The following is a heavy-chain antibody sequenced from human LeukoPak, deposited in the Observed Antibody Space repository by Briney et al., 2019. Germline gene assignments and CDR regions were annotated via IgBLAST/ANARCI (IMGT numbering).Heavy chain of an antibody. D-gene: IGHD3-9*01. CDR1: GYTFTCYY. CDR2: INPNSGGT. J-gene: IGHJ3*02. V-gene: IGHV1-2*02. Sequence: ASVKVSCKASGYTFTCYYMHWVRQAPGQGLEWMGWINPNSGGTNYAQKFQGRVTMTRDTSISTAYMELSRLRSDDTAVYYCASPLRDYDILTGYYHDAFDIWGQGTMVTVSS. CDR3: ASPLRDYDILTGYYHDAFDI.